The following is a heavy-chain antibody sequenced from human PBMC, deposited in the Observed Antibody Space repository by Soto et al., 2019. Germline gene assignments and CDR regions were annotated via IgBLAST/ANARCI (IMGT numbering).Heavy chain of an antibody. D-gene: IGHD3-10*01. CDR3: AKDRRISMVRGYYFEY. Sequence: EVQLLASGGGLVHPGGSLRLSCEASGLTFTSYAMSWVRQAPGKGLEWVSGLSGSGGTTYYADSVKGRFTISRDNSKNTPYLQMDSLRAEDTAVYYCAKDRRISMVRGYYFEYWGQGTLVTVSS. J-gene: IGHJ4*02. CDR1: GLTFTSYA. CDR2: LSGSGGTT. V-gene: IGHV3-23*01.